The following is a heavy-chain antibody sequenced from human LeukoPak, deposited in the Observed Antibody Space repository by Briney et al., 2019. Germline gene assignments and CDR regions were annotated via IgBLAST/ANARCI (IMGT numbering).Heavy chain of an antibody. V-gene: IGHV5-51*01. CDR2: MFPTESIT. CDR3: VRVDEYDDGVDF. CDR1: GYKFVDYW. J-gene: IGHJ4*02. D-gene: IGHD3-3*01. Sequence: GESLKISCKTSGYKFVDYWIAWVRQKPGKGLEWMGIMFPTESITTYSPSFQGQVSISADKSISTVYLFWSSLKASDTAIYYCVRVDEYDDGVDFWGQGTPVTVSS.